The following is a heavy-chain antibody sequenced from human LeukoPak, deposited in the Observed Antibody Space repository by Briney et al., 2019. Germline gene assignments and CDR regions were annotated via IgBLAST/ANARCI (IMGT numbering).Heavy chain of an antibody. V-gene: IGHV3-7*01. CDR1: GFAFSNSW. D-gene: IGHD6-13*01. J-gene: IGHJ4*02. CDR2: MKPDGSEK. Sequence: GGSLRLSCAASGFAFSNSWVSWVRQAPGKGLEWVTNMKPDGSEKYYVDSVKGRFTISRDNAKNSLYLRMNSLRVEDTAVYYCARDSAGFDYWGQGALVTVSS. CDR3: ARDSAGFDY.